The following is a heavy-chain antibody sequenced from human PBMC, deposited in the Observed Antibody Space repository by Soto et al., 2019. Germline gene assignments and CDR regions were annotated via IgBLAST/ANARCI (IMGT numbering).Heavy chain of an antibody. CDR1: GFTFSSYA. V-gene: IGHV3-23*01. CDR2: ISGSGGST. Sequence: GWSLRLSCATSGFTFSSYAMSWVRQAPGKXLEWVSAISGSGGSTYYADSVKGRFTISRDNSKNTLYLQMNSLRAEDTAVYYCAKAPPAYDFWSGFNLDYWGQGTLVTVSS. D-gene: IGHD3-3*01. J-gene: IGHJ4*02. CDR3: AKAPPAYDFWSGFNLDY.